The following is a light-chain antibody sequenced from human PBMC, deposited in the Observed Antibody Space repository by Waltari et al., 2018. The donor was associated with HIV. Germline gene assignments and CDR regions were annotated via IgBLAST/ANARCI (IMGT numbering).Light chain of an antibody. J-gene: IGKJ1*01. V-gene: IGKV1-5*03. CDR2: KAS. CDR1: QNISDW. CDR3: QQYSGFPWT. Sequence: DIQMTQFPSTLSASVGDRVTITCRASQNISDWLAWYQQKPGQAPDLLIYKASNLESGVPLRFNGNGSGTEFTLTISSLQSDDFATYHCQQYSGFPWTFGQGTKV.